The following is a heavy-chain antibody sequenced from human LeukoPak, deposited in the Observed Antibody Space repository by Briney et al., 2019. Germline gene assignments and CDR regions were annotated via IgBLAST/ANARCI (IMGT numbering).Heavy chain of an antibody. CDR3: AKDLRGYYGSGSPSGLDY. V-gene: IGHV3-23*01. D-gene: IGHD3-10*01. CDR2: ISGSGGST. Sequence: GGSLRLSCAASGFTFSSYAMSWVRQAPGKGLEWVSAISGSGGSTYYADSVKGRFTISRDNSKNMLYLQMNSLRAEDTAVYYCAKDLRGYYGSGSPSGLDYWGQGTLVTVSS. J-gene: IGHJ4*02. CDR1: GFTFSSYA.